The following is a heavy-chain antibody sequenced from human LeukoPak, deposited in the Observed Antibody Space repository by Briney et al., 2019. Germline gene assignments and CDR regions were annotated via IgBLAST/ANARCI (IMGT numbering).Heavy chain of an antibody. CDR1: GGSIRYTSDY. J-gene: IGHJ6*03. CDR2: IHSSGSN. V-gene: IGHV4-39*07. CDR3: ARVFDSGSQAYFYYMDV. D-gene: IGHD3-10*01. Sequence: SETLCLSCSVSGGSIRYTSDYWAWIRQPPGKWLEWIGNIHSSGSNDYKPSLKSRVTMSVDTSKNQFSLKVSSVTAAATAVYYCARVFDSGSQAYFYYMDVWGKGTTVTISS.